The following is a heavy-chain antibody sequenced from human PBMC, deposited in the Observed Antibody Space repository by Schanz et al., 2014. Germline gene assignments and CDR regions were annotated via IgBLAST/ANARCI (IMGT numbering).Heavy chain of an antibody. D-gene: IGHD3-10*01. CDR1: GFTFSNFA. V-gene: IGHV3-30*04. CDR3: ARSGVDV. Sequence: QVQLVESGGGVVQPGRSLRLSCAASGFTFSNFAIHWVRQAPGKGLEWVAVISYDGSHKDYADSVRGRFTISRDNAKSSVYLQMNSLRAEDTAVYYCARSGVDVWGQGTTVTVSS. J-gene: IGHJ6*02. CDR2: ISYDGSHK.